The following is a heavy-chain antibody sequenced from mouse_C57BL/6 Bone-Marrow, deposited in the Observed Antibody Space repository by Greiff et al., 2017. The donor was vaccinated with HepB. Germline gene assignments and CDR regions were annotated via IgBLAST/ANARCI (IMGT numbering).Heavy chain of an antibody. CDR3: AIDYYDPWGAYYFDY. D-gene: IGHD2-4*01. Sequence: VHLVESGAELVKPGASVKVSCKASGYTFTSYWMHWVKQRPGQGLEWIGRIHPSDSDTNYNQKFKGKATLTVDKSSSTAYMQLSSLTSEDSAVYYCAIDYYDPWGAYYFDYWGQGTTLTVSS. V-gene: IGHV1-74*01. CDR2: IHPSDSDT. CDR1: GYTFTSYW. J-gene: IGHJ2*01.